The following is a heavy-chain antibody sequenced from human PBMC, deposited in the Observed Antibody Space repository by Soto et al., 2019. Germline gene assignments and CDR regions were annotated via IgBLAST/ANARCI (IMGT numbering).Heavy chain of an antibody. J-gene: IGHJ4*02. D-gene: IGHD6-19*01. CDR2: IYYSGST. Sequence: SETLSLTCTVSGGSISSYYWSWIRQPPGKGLEWIGYIYYSGSTNYNPSLKSRVTISVDTSKNQFSLKLSSVTAADTAVYYCARDYRSGWLDYWGQGTLVTVSS. CDR1: GGSISSYY. CDR3: ARDYRSGWLDY. V-gene: IGHV4-59*01.